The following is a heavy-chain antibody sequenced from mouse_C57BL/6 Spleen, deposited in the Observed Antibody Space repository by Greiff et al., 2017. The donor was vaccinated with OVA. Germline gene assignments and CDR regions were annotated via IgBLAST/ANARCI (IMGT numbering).Heavy chain of an antibody. V-gene: IGHV2-5*01. CDR3: AKGATVVAPFAY. CDR1: GFSLTSYG. J-gene: IGHJ3*01. Sequence: VQLQESGPGLVQPSQSLSITCTVSGFSLTSYGVHWVRQSPGKGLEWLGVVWRGGSTDYNAAFMSRLSITKDNSKSQVFFKMNSLQADDTAIYYCAKGATVVAPFAYWGQGTLVTVSA. CDR2: VWRGGST. D-gene: IGHD1-1*01.